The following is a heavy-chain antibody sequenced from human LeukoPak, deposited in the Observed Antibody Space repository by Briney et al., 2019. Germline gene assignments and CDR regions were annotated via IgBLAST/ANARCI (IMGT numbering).Heavy chain of an antibody. CDR1: GGSFSGYY. CDR3: TRDFDY. V-gene: IGHV4-34*01. Sequence: SETLSLTCAVYGGSFSGYYWSWIRQPPGKGLEWIGEINHSGSTNYNPSLKSRVTISVDTSKNQFSLQLNSVTPEDTAVYYCTRDFDYWGQGTLVTVSS. J-gene: IGHJ4*02. CDR2: INHSGST.